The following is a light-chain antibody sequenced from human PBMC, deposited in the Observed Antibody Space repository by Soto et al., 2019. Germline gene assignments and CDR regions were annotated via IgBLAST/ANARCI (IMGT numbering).Light chain of an antibody. Sequence: DIQMTQSPSSLSASVGDRVSITCRASQSISNYLNWYQQKPGKAPKVLIYAASSLQSGVPSRFSGGGSGTDFTLTSSSLQPEDFATYYCQQSYNTPRTFGQGTKVEIK. V-gene: IGKV1-39*01. CDR3: QQSYNTPRT. CDR2: AAS. CDR1: QSISNY. J-gene: IGKJ1*01.